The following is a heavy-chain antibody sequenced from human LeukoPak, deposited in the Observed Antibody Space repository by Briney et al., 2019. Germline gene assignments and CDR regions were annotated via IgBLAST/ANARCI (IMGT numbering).Heavy chain of an antibody. V-gene: IGHV3-66*01. CDR3: VRGGWFGELSHFNY. CDR2: IYSGGST. Sequence: GGSLRLSCAASGFTVSSNYMSWVRQAPGKGLEWVSVIYSGGSTYYADSVKGRYTISRDNSKNTLYLQMNSLRAEDTAVYYCVRGGWFGELSHFNYWGQGTLVTVSS. D-gene: IGHD3-10*01. J-gene: IGHJ4*02. CDR1: GFTVSSNY.